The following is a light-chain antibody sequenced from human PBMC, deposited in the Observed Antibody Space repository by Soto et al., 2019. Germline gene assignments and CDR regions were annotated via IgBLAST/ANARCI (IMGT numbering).Light chain of an antibody. CDR2: DAS. V-gene: IGKV1-5*01. CDR3: QQYNYFWA. J-gene: IGKJ1*01. Sequence: DIQMTQSPSSLSSSVGDRVTITCRASQSISSYLNWYQQKPGKAPKLLIYDASNLESGVPSRFSGGGSGTEFSLTISSLQPDDFATYYCQQYNYFWAFGQGTKVDIK. CDR1: QSISSY.